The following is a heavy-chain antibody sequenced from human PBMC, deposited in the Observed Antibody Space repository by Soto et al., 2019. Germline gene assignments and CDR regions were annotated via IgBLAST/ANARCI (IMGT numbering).Heavy chain of an antibody. J-gene: IGHJ4*02. Sequence: QVQLVESGGGVVQPGRSLRLSCAASGFTFSSYGMHWVRQAPGKGLEWVAVISYDGSNKYYADSVKGRFTISRDNSKNTLYLQRNSLRAEDTAVYYCAKPPIELGAHFDYWGQGTLVTVSS. D-gene: IGHD1-26*01. CDR3: AKPPIELGAHFDY. CDR2: ISYDGSNK. CDR1: GFTFSSYG. V-gene: IGHV3-30*18.